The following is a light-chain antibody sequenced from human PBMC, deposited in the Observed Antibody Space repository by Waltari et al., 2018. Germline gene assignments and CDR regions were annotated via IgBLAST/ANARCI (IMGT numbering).Light chain of an antibody. V-gene: IGKV3-20*01. CDR3: QQYDISPLT. CDR2: GAS. J-gene: IGKJ4*01. Sequence: IVLTQSPGPLSLSPGERATLSCSASKTVSTTYLAWYQQKPGQTPTLLIYGASSRATGIPDRFSGSGSGTDFSLTISSLEPEDFAVYYCQQYDISPLTFGGGTKVEIK. CDR1: KTVSTTY.